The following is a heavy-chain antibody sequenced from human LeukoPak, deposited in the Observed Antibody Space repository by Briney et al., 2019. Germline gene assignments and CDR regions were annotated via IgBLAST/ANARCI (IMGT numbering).Heavy chain of an antibody. V-gene: IGHV1-24*01. CDR3: ATPTTVAGTTVFDY. D-gene: IGHD6-19*01. CDR1: GYTLTELS. Sequence: ASVKVSCKVSGYTLTELSMHWVRQAPGKGLEWMGGSDPEGGETIYAQKFQGRVTMTEDTSTDTAYMELSSLRSEDTAVYYCATPTTVAGTTVFDYWGQGTLVTVSS. CDR2: SDPEGGET. J-gene: IGHJ4*02.